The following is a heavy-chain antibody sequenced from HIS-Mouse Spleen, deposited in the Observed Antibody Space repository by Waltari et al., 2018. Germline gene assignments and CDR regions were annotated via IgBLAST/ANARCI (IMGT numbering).Heavy chain of an antibody. CDR1: GGSISSSSYY. V-gene: IGHV4-39*07. J-gene: IGHJ2*01. CDR3: AREIPYSSSWYDWYFDL. D-gene: IGHD6-13*01. Sequence: QLQLQESGPGLVKPSETLSLTCTVSGGSISSSSYYWGWIRRPPGRGLEWIGSIYYSGGTYDNPSLTSRVTISVATSKNQFSLKLSSVTAADTAVYYCAREIPYSSSWYDWYFDLWGRGTLVTVSS. CDR2: IYYSGGT.